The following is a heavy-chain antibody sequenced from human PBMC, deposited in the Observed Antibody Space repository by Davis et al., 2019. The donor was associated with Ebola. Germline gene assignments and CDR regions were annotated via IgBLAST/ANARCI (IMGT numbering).Heavy chain of an antibody. CDR3: ARVGTTVTTIDY. CDR2: INPNSGGT. Sequence: ASVKVSCKASGYTFTGYYMHWVRQAPGLGLEWMGWINPNSGGTNYAQKFQGRVTMTRDTSISTAYMELSRLRSDDTAVYYCARVGTTVTTIDYWGQGTLVTVSS. D-gene: IGHD4-17*01. CDR1: GYTFTGYY. V-gene: IGHV1-2*02. J-gene: IGHJ4*02.